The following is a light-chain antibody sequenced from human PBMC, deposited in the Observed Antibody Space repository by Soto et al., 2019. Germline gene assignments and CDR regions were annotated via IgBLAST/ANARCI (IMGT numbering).Light chain of an antibody. J-gene: IGKJ4*01. Sequence: EIQLTHSPCTLSLSACERAALSCSASQSVSNNHVAWYQQKPGKAPTLLIYDASSWESGIPARFSGSGSGTEFTLTISSLEPEDFAAYYCQSYSTYSLTFGEGTKVDIK. V-gene: IGKV3-20*01. CDR2: DAS. CDR3: QSYSTYSLT. CDR1: QSVSNNH.